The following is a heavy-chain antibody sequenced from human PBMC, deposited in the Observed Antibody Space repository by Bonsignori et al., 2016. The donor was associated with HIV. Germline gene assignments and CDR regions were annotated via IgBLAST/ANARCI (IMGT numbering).Heavy chain of an antibody. D-gene: IGHD3-10*01. J-gene: IGHJ6*02. V-gene: IGHV1-46*01. Sequence: QVQMVQSGAEVKKPGASVKVSCKASGDTFTRYYMHWVRQAPGQGLEWMGIINPSGESTNYAQKFQGRVTMIRDTSTSTVYMELSSLRPEDTAIYYCARGPWGTGPSGRYYYGMDVWGQGT. CDR2: INPSGEST. CDR3: ARGPWGTGPSGRYYYGMDV. CDR1: GDTFTRYY.